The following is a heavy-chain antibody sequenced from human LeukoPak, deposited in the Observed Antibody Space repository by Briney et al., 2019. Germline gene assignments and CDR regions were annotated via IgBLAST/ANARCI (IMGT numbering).Heavy chain of an antibody. Sequence: PGGSLRLSCAASGFTVSSNYMSWVRQAPGKGLEWVAVISYDGSNKYYADSVKGRFTISRDNSKNTLYLQMNSLRAEDTAVYYCAKEGSFSGSYSYYFDYWGQGTLVTVSS. D-gene: IGHD1-26*01. V-gene: IGHV3-30*18. CDR3: AKEGSFSGSYSYYFDY. CDR2: ISYDGSNK. J-gene: IGHJ4*02. CDR1: GFTVSSNY.